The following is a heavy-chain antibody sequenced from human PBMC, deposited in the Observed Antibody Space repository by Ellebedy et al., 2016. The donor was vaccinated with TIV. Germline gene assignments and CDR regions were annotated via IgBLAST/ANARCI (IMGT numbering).Heavy chain of an antibody. D-gene: IGHD6-13*01. Sequence: GESLKIPCAASGFTFSSYGMHSVRQAPGKGLEWVAVIWYDGSNKYYADSVKGRFTISRDNSKNTLYLQMNSLRSEDKDVYYCARDLLSSSWYEEWGVLYYWGQGTLVTVSS. CDR1: GFTFSSYG. J-gene: IGHJ4*02. CDR2: IWYDGSNK. CDR3: ARDLLSSSWYEEWGVLYY. V-gene: IGHV3-33*08.